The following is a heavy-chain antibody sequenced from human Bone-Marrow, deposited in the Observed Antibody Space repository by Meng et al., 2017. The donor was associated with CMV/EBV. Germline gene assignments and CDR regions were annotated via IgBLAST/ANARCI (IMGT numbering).Heavy chain of an antibody. Sequence: SETLSLTCAVYGGSFSGYYWSWIRQPPGKGLEWIGYIYYSGSTNYNPSLKSRVTISVDTSKNQFSLKLSSVTAADTAVYYCARGPTTAKPFDYWGQGTLVTVSS. D-gene: IGHD4-17*01. CDR3: ARGPTTAKPFDY. J-gene: IGHJ4*02. V-gene: IGHV4-59*12. CDR1: GGSFSGYY. CDR2: IYYSGST.